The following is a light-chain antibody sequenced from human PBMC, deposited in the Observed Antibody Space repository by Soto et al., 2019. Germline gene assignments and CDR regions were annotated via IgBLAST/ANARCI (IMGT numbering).Light chain of an antibody. CDR1: QSVSSSY. CDR2: GAS. CDR3: QQYCSSRT. J-gene: IGKJ4*01. V-gene: IGKV3-20*01. Sequence: EIVLTQSPGTLSLSPGERATLSCRASQSVSSSYLAWYQQKPAQAPRLLIYGASSRATGIPDRFSGSGSGTDFTLTITRLEPEDFAVYYCQQYCSSRTCGGGTKVDIK.